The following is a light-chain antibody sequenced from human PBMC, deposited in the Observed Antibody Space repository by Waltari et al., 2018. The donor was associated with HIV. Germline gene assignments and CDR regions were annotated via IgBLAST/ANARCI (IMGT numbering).Light chain of an antibody. CDR1: QSVSSN. J-gene: IGKJ1*01. V-gene: IGKV3-15*01. Sequence: EILMTQSPATLSVSPGERATLSCRASQSVSSNLAWYQQKPCQAPRLLIYGASTRATGIPARFSGSGSGTEFTLTISSLQSEDFAVYYCQQYNNWPPWTFGQGTKVEIK. CDR3: QQYNNWPPWT. CDR2: GAS.